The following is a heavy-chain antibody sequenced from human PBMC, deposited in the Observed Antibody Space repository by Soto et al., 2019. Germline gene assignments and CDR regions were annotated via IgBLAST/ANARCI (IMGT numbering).Heavy chain of an antibody. CDR3: ARASYSSWYNYYYYGMDV. Sequence: GGSLRLSCAASGFTFSSYGMRWVRQAPGKGLEWVAVIWYDGSNKYYADSVKGRFTISRDNSKNTLYLQMNSLRAEDTAVYYCARASYSSWYNYYYYGMDVWGQGTTVTVSS. D-gene: IGHD6-13*01. CDR1: GFTFSSYG. CDR2: IWYDGSNK. J-gene: IGHJ6*02. V-gene: IGHV3-33*01.